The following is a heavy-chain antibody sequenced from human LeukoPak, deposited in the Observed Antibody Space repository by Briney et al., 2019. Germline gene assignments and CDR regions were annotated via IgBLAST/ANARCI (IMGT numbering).Heavy chain of an antibody. V-gene: IGHV1-46*01. CDR1: GYTFTGYY. CDR3: ARVSGPFDP. Sequence: ASVKVSCKASGYTFTGYYVHWVRQAPGQGLEWMGIINPSGGTTNYAQKFRGRVTMTRDMSTSTVYMELSSLRSEDTAVYYCARVSGPFDPWGQGTLVTVSS. J-gene: IGHJ5*02. D-gene: IGHD2-15*01. CDR2: INPSGGTT.